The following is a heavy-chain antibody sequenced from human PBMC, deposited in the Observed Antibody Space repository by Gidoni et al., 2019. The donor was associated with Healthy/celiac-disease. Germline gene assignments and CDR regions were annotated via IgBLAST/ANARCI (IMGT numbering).Heavy chain of an antibody. CDR2: ISGSGGST. D-gene: IGHD2-15*01. Sequence: FTFSSYAMSWVRQAPGKGLEWVSAISGSGGSTYYADSVKGRFTISRDNSKNTLYLQMNSLRAEDTAVYYCAKLKGHSLLVAPDYYGMDVWGQGTTVTVSS. CDR3: AKLKGHSLLVAPDYYGMDV. V-gene: IGHV3-23*01. CDR1: FTFSSYA. J-gene: IGHJ6*02.